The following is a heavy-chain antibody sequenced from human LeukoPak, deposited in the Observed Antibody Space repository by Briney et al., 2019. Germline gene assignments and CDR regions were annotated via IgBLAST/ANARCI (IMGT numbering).Heavy chain of an antibody. J-gene: IGHJ3*02. CDR1: GFTFDDYA. D-gene: IGHD3-16*02. CDR3: ARSLAFDI. CDR2: ISWNSGSI. Sequence: GGSLRLSCAASGFTFDDYAMHWVRQAPGKGLEWVSGISWNSGSIGYADSVKGRFTISRDNAKNTLYLHMNSLRAEDTAVYYCARSLAFDIWGQGTMVTVSS. V-gene: IGHV3-9*01.